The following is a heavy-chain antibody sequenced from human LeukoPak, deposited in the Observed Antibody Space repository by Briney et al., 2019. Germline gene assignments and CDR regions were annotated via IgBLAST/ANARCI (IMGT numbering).Heavy chain of an antibody. CDR3: ARRSGLLVTIFGVVLPPANYYYGMDV. Sequence: SETLSLTCTVSGGSISSGDYYWSWIRQPPGEGLEWIGYIYYSGSTYYNPSLKSRVTISVDTSKNQFSLKLSSVTAADTAVYCCARRSGLLVTIFGVVLPPANYYYGMDVWGQGTTVTVSS. V-gene: IGHV4-30-4*01. D-gene: IGHD3-3*01. CDR2: IYYSGST. J-gene: IGHJ6*02. CDR1: GGSISSGDYY.